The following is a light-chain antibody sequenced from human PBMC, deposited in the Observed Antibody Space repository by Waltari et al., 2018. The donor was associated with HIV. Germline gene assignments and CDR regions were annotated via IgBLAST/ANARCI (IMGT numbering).Light chain of an antibody. CDR3: QQSHTTPAT. CDR2: GAS. V-gene: IGKV1-39*01. CDR1: QNINSY. J-gene: IGKJ2*01. Sequence: IQMTQSPSSLSASVGDRVTITCRANQNINSYLNWYRQKPGKAPDLLIFGASTLQSGVPSRFSASGSGIDFILTITAVQHEDFATYFCQQSHTTPATFGQGTKLEMK.